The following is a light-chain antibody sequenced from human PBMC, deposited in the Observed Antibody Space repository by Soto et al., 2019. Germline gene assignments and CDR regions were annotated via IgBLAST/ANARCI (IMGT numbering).Light chain of an antibody. CDR3: QQRNVWPPIT. CDR1: QSIRTS. Sequence: EGVFNQSPATLSFSPGGRATLSRRASQSIRTSLAWYQQKPGQAPRLVIFDASNRANGVPARFGGSGSGTDFTLTINSLEPEDFAVYYCQQRNVWPPITFGQGTRLEI. CDR2: DAS. J-gene: IGKJ5*01. V-gene: IGKV3-11*01.